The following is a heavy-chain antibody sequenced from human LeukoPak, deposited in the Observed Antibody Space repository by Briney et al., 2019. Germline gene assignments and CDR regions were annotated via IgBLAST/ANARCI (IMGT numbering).Heavy chain of an antibody. J-gene: IGHJ3*02. CDR2: IYTSGTYISGST. Sequence: SSQTLSLTCTVSGDSVSIPGDFWTWVRQPAGKGLEWIGRIYTSGTYISGSTDYNPSLESRVTISVDTSKNQFSLRLSSVTATDTAMYYCARDVAGYSRSFDIWGQGTMVTVSS. CDR1: GDSVSIPGDF. CDR3: ARDVAGYSRSFDI. D-gene: IGHD6-13*01. V-gene: IGHV4-61*02.